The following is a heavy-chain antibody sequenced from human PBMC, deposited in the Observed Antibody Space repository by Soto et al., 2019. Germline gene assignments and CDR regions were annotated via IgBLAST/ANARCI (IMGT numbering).Heavy chain of an antibody. J-gene: IGHJ5*02. V-gene: IGHV1-69*06. Sequence: GASVKVSGRALGGPSRPILLSWVGKALGKGFEWMGRIIPIFGPPYYAQKFQGRVTITADKSTSTVYMELSSLRSDDTAVYFCARGLECRGYCLDKPTWFAPWGQGTLVTVSS. CDR1: GGPSRPIL. CDR2: IIPIFGPP. CDR3: ARGLECRGYCLDKPTWFAP. D-gene: IGHD2-15*01.